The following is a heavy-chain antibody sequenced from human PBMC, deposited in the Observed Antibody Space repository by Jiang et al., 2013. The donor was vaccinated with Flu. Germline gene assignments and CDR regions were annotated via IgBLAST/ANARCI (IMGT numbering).Heavy chain of an antibody. J-gene: IGHJ3*02. CDR2: IVAGYGDT. Sequence: GAEVKKPGASVKVSCRGSGFSFSYYAMHWVRQAPGQGLEWMGWIVAGYGDTQYSQRFQGRLTFTVDTSANTAYMDLSGLTSEDTAVYYCVREVAPKAAPDTGGFDIWGQGTMVAVS. CDR1: GFSFSYYA. V-gene: IGHV1-3*01. CDR3: VREVAPKAAPDTGGFDI. D-gene: IGHD6-13*01.